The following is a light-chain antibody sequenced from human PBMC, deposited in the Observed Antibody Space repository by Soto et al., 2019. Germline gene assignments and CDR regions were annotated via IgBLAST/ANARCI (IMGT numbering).Light chain of an antibody. CDR3: GTWDSSLSVVYV. CDR2: ENN. CDR1: SSNIGNNY. J-gene: IGLJ1*01. V-gene: IGLV1-51*02. Sequence: QSVLTQPPSVSAAPGQKVTISCSGSSSNIGNNYVSWYQHLPGTAPNLLIYENNKRPSGIPDRFSGSESGTSATLGITGLLPGDEADYYCGTWDSSLSVVYVFGTGTKVTVL.